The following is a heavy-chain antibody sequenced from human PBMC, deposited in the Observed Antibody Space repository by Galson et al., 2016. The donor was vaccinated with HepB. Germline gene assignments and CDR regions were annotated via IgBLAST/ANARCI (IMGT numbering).Heavy chain of an antibody. CDR2: IYYSGNT. D-gene: IGHD3-22*01. Sequence: SETLSLTCTVSEGSINRYYWNWIRQPPGKGLEWIGHIYYSGNTNNNPSLKSRVTISVDTSKNQFSLKLSSVTAADTAVYYCASFRNRDYDSSGYYYYYGMDVWGQGTTVTVSS. V-gene: IGHV4-59*01. CDR1: EGSINRYY. CDR3: ASFRNRDYDSSGYYYYYGMDV. J-gene: IGHJ6*02.